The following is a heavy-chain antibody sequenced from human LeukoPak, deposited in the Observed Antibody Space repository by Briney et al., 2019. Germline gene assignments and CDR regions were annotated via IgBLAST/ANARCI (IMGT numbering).Heavy chain of an antibody. CDR1: GFSFSSYW. D-gene: IGHD3-10*01. Sequence: GGSLRLSCEGSGFSFSSYWMTWVRQSPGKGPEWVANIKQDESERYTVDSVKGRFTISRDNAKNSVYLHMNSLRAEDTALYYCARLSAYYYGAFFYYYMDVWGKGTTVTISS. J-gene: IGHJ6*03. CDR2: IKQDESER. CDR3: ARLSAYYYGAFFYYYMDV. V-gene: IGHV3-7*01.